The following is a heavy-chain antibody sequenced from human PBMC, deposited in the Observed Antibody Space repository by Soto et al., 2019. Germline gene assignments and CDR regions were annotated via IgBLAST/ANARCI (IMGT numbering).Heavy chain of an antibody. CDR2: INHSGST. Sequence: DTLSLTCAVYGGSFSGYYWSWIRQPPGKGLEWIGEINHSGSTNYNPSIKSRVTITVDTYKNQFSLKLSSVTATDTTVYYYARTYSSSWAYSYYGMDVWGQGTTVTVSS. CDR1: GGSFSGYY. J-gene: IGHJ6*02. CDR3: ARTYSSSWAYSYYGMDV. V-gene: IGHV4-34*01. D-gene: IGHD6-13*01.